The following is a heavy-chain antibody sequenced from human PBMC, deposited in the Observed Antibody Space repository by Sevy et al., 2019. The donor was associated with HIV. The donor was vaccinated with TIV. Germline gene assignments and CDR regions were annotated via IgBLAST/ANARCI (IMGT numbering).Heavy chain of an antibody. Sequence: SDTLSLTCAVYGGSFSGYYWSWIRQPPGKGLEWIGEINHSGSTNYNPSLKSRVTISVDTSKNQFSLKLSSVTAADTAVYYCARRLLGYYYDSSGYKVGYFDYWGQGTLVTVSS. D-gene: IGHD3-22*01. J-gene: IGHJ4*02. CDR1: GGSFSGYY. CDR3: ARRLLGYYYDSSGYKVGYFDY. V-gene: IGHV4-34*01. CDR2: INHSGST.